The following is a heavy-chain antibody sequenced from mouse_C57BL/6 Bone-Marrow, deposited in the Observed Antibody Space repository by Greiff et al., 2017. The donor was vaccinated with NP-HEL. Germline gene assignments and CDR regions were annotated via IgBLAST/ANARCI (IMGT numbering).Heavy chain of an antibody. CDR1: GFTFSSYG. D-gene: IGHD1-3*01. V-gene: IGHV5-6*01. J-gene: IGHJ4*01. Sequence: EVKLVESGGDLVKPGGSLKLSCAASGFTFSSYGMSWVRQTPDKRLEWVATISSGGSYTYYPDSVKGRFTISRDNAKNTLYLQMSSLKSEDTAMYYCARHSKLDAMDYWGQGTSVTVSS. CDR2: ISSGGSYT. CDR3: ARHSKLDAMDY.